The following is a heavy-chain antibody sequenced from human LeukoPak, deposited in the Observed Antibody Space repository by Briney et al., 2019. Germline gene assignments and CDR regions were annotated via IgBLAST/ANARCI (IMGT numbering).Heavy chain of an antibody. CDR2: IIQDGSEK. D-gene: IGHD5-24*01. CDR1: GFTFSSYW. V-gene: IGHV3-7*01. J-gene: IGHJ4*02. Sequence: GGSLRLSCAGSGFTFSSYWMVWVRQAPGKGLEWVADIIQDGSEKYYVESVKGRFTISRDNAKNSLYLQMNSLRAEDTAVYYCASPPVDGVYWGQGTLVTVSS. CDR3: ASPPVDGVY.